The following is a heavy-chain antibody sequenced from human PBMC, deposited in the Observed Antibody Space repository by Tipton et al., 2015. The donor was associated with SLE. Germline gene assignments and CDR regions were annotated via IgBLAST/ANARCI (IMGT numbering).Heavy chain of an antibody. Sequence: TLSLTCSISSGSISDSIYYWGWIRQSPGKGLQWIGSIYYTGRTYLNPSLKSRVTISVNTSQTRFSLALNSVTAADTAVYYCARHRQLANFDHWRQGTLVTVSS. CDR2: IYYTGRT. CDR1: SGSISDSIYY. J-gene: IGHJ4*02. D-gene: IGHD1-1*01. V-gene: IGHV4-39*07. CDR3: ARHRQLANFDH.